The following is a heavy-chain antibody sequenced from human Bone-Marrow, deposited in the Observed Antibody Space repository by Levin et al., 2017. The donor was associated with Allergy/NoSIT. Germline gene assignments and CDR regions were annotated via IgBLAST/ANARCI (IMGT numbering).Heavy chain of an antibody. Sequence: GGSLRLSCTASGFTVSSIYMSWVRQAPGKGLEWVSMIYSGGSTYYADSVQGRFTISRDDSENTLYLQMNSLRAEDTAVYYCARDEALGMDVWGRGTTVIVSS. CDR3: ARDEALGMDV. CDR2: IYSGGST. V-gene: IGHV3-66*01. CDR1: GFTVSSIY. J-gene: IGHJ6*04.